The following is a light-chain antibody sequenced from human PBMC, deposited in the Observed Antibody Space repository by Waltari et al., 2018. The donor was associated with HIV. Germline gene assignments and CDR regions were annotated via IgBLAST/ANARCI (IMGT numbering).Light chain of an antibody. J-gene: IGLJ2*01. CDR3: CSHAGTSSVVI. V-gene: IGLV2-11*01. CDR1: SSDAGDYKY. CDR2: DVT. Sequence: QSALTQPRSVSGSPGQSVTISCTGTSSDAGDYKYVSWYQNHPGKAPKLIIYDVTGRPSGVSDRFSGSKSGNTASLTISGLQAEDEADYFCCSHAGTSSVVICGGGTKLTVL.